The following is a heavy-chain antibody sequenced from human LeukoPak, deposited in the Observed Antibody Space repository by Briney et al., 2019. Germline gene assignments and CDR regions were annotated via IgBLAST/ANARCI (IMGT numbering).Heavy chain of an antibody. Sequence: GGSLRLSCAASGFTFSSYAMSWVRQASGKGLEWVSAISGSGGSTYYADSVKGRLTISRDNSKNTLYLQMNSLRAEDTAVYYCAKYSSGWYVQYYFDYWGQGTLVTVSS. CDR3: AKYSSGWYVQYYFDY. V-gene: IGHV3-23*01. D-gene: IGHD6-19*01. CDR1: GFTFSSYA. CDR2: ISGSGGST. J-gene: IGHJ4*02.